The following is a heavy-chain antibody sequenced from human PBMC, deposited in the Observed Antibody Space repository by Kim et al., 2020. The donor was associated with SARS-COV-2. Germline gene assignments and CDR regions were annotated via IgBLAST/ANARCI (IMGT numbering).Heavy chain of an antibody. J-gene: IGHJ4*02. CDR1: GFTVSSNY. CDR2: IYSGGST. D-gene: IGHD3-22*01. V-gene: IGHV3-53*01. Sequence: GGSLRLSCAASGFTVSSNYMSWVRQAPGKGLEWVSVIYSGGSTYYADSVKGRFTISRDNSKNTLYLQMNSLRAEDTAVYYCAGAHSFINYYDSSGYYYWGQGTLVTVSS. CDR3: AGAHSFINYYDSSGYYY.